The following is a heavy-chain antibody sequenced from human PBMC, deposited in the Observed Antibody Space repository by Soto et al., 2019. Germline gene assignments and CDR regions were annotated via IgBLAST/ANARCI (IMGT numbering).Heavy chain of an antibody. CDR2: INYNGGRV. J-gene: IGHJ4*02. CDR1: GFTFDEHS. Sequence: EVRLVESGGGFVQPGRSLRLSCTVSGFTFDEHSMHWVRQAPGKGLEWVSGINYNGGRVAYVDSVRGRFTIARDNANNSLFLQMNSLRPDDTGLYFCSKGRPRYSGLDTDFDAWGQGTPVTVSS. V-gene: IGHV3-9*01. CDR3: SKGRPRYSGLDTDFDA. D-gene: IGHD5-12*01.